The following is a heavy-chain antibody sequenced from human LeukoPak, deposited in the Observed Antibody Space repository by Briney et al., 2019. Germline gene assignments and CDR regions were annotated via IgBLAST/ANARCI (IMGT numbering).Heavy chain of an antibody. D-gene: IGHD6-19*01. V-gene: IGHV4-39*07. CDR1: GGSISSSSYY. Sequence: SETLSLTCTVSGGSISSSSYYWGWIRQPPGKGLEWIGSMYYSGSTYYNPSLKSRVTISVDTSKNQFSLKLSSVTAADTAVYYCARDLSYSSGSYDYWGQGTLVTVSS. CDR3: ARDLSYSSGSYDY. J-gene: IGHJ4*02. CDR2: MYYSGST.